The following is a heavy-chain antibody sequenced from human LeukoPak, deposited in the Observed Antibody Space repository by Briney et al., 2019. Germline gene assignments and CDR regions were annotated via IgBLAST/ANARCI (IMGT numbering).Heavy chain of an antibody. CDR1: GYTFTGYY. D-gene: IGHD3-10*01. CDR2: INPNSGGT. Sequence: ASFKVSCKASGYTFTGYYMHWVRQAPAHGLEWMRRINPNSGGTNYAQKFQGRVTMTRDTSISTAYMELSRLRSDDTAVCYCGRDGSRRWFGEFDYWGQETLVTVSS. J-gene: IGHJ4*02. V-gene: IGHV1-2*06. CDR3: GRDGSRRWFGEFDY.